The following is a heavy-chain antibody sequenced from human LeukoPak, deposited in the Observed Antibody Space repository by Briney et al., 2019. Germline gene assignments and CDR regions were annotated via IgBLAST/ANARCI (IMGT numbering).Heavy chain of an antibody. CDR1: GFTFSSYW. CDR3: ARDYNPWRAAAGTQVPYFQQ. CDR2: IKQDGSEK. V-gene: IGHV3-7*01. Sequence: PGGSLRLSCAASGFTFSSYWMSWVRQAPGKGLEWVANIKQDGSEKYYVDSVKGRFTISRDNAKNSLYLQMNSLRAEDTAVYYCARDYNPWRAAAGTQVPYFQQWGQGTLVTVSS. D-gene: IGHD6-13*01. J-gene: IGHJ1*01.